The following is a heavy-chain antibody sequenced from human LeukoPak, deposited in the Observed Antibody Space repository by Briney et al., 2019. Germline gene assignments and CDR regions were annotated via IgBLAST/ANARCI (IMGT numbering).Heavy chain of an antibody. CDR3: ARELAGLRYDFWSGYYSGPKNWFDP. V-gene: IGHV1-69*04. Sequence: SVKVSCKASGGTFSSYAISWVRQAPGQGLEWMGRIIPILGIANYAQKFQGRVMITADKSTSTAYMELSSLRSEDTAVYYCARELAGLRYDFWSGYYSGPKNWFDPWGQGTLVTVSS. CDR2: IIPILGIA. J-gene: IGHJ5*02. D-gene: IGHD3-3*01. CDR1: GGTFSSYA.